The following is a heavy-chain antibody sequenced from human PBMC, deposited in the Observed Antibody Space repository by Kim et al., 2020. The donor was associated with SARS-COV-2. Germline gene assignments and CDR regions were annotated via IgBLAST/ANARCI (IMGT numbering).Heavy chain of an antibody. CDR1: GFTFSDYW. CDR3: VREPYFGAFDI. V-gene: IGHV3-7*01. J-gene: IGHJ3*02. Sequence: GGSLRLSCAASGFTFSDYWMRWVRQAPGKGLEWVAGMNTDSSEKYYVDSVKGRFTISRDNAKNSLYLQMRSLRAEDTALYYCVREPYFGAFDIWGYGTM. CDR2: MNTDSSEK. D-gene: IGHD3-10*01.